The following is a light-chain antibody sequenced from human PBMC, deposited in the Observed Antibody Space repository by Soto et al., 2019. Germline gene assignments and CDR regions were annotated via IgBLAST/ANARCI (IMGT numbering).Light chain of an antibody. J-gene: IGLJ3*02. Sequence: QAVVTQEPSFSVSPGGTVTLTCGLSSGPVFTSSYPHWYQQTPGQAPRTLIFNTNTRSSGVPDRFSGSILGDKAALTITGAQADDDSYYYCLLYLGGGIWVFGGGTKLTVL. CDR2: NTN. CDR1: SGPVFTSSY. CDR3: LLYLGGGIWV. V-gene: IGLV8-61*01.